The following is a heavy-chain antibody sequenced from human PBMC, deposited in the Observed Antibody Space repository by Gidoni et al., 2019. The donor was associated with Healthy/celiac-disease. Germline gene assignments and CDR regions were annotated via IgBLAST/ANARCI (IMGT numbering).Heavy chain of an antibody. CDR2: IRRKAYGGTT. CDR3: TRDPITIFGVAVFYFDY. D-gene: IGHD3-3*01. J-gene: IGHJ4*02. Sequence: EVQLVESGGGLVQPGRSLRLSCTASGFTFGDYAMSWFRQAPGKGLEWVGFIRRKAYGGTTEYAASVKGRFTISRDDSKSIAYLQMNSLKTEDTAVYYCTRDPITIFGVAVFYFDYWGQGTLVTVSS. V-gene: IGHV3-49*03. CDR1: GFTFGDYA.